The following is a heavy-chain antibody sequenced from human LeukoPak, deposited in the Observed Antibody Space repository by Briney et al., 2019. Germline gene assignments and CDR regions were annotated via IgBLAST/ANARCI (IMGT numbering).Heavy chain of an antibody. D-gene: IGHD3-22*01. CDR3: ARGSVEGIVVVPYFDY. CDR1: GFTVSSNY. V-gene: IGHV3-53*01. Sequence: GGSLRLSCAASGFTVSSNYMSWVRQAPGKGLEWASVIYSGGSTYYAGSVKGRFTISRDNSKNTLYLQMNSLRAEDTAVYYCARGSVEGIVVVPYFDYWGQGTLVTVSS. J-gene: IGHJ4*02. CDR2: IYSGGST.